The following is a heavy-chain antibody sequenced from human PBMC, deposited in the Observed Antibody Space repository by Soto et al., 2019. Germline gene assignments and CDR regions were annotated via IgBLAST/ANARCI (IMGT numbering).Heavy chain of an antibody. Sequence: SKTLSLTCAVYGGSFSGYYWSWIRQPPGKGLEWIGEINHSGSTNYNPSLKSRVTISVDTSKNQFSLKLSSVTAADTAVYYCARGPYYDFWSGYYNYYYGIDVWRQGTTLTXS. CDR2: INHSGST. CDR1: GGSFSGYY. V-gene: IGHV4-34*01. CDR3: ARGPYYDFWSGYYNYYYGIDV. D-gene: IGHD3-3*01. J-gene: IGHJ6*02.